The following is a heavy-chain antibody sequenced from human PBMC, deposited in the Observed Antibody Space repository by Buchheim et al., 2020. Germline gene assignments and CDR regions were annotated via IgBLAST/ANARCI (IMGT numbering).Heavy chain of an antibody. J-gene: IGHJ2*01. CDR3: AKAASIAATLGWYFDL. CDR2: ISGSGGST. V-gene: IGHV3-23*01. Sequence: VQLLESGGGLVQPGGSLRLSCAASGFTFTSYAMSWVRQAPGKGLEWVSGISGSGGSTSYADSVKGRFTISSDNFKNTLYPQMNSLRAEDTAIYYCAKAASIAATLGWYFDLWGRGTL. D-gene: IGHD6-6*01. CDR1: GFTFTSYA.